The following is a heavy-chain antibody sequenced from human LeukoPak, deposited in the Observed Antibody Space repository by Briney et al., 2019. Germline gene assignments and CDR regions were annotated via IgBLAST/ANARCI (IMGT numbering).Heavy chain of an antibody. CDR3: TSTRVDTAMVTDY. Sequence: ASVKVSCKASGYTFTSYDINWVRQATGQGLEWMGWMNPNSGNTGYAQKFQGRVTKTRNTSISTAYMELSSLRSEDTAVYYCTSTRVDTAMVTDYWGQGTLVTVSS. J-gene: IGHJ4*02. CDR1: GYTFTSYD. V-gene: IGHV1-8*01. CDR2: MNPNSGNT. D-gene: IGHD5-18*01.